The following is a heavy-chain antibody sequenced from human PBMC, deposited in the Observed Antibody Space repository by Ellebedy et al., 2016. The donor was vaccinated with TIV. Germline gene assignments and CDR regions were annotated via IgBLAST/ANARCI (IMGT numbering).Heavy chain of an antibody. D-gene: IGHD3-10*01. J-gene: IGHJ4*02. CDR3: ATGGRGDPGVAGVTTCDH. CDR1: GGTFSTSA. CDR2: IIPIFDTP. Sequence: ASVKVSCKASGGTFSTSAITWVRQAPGQGLEWMGAIIPIFDTPNYAQKLQGRITITADESTTTAYVELSSLTSEDTAVYYCATGGRGDPGVAGVTTCDHWGQGTLVTVSS. V-gene: IGHV1-69*13.